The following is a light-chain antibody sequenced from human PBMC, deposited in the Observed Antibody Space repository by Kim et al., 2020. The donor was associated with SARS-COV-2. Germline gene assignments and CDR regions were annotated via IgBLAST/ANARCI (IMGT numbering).Light chain of an antibody. CDR1: SSNIGQNY. CDR3: GTWDSSLNGLV. CDR2: GNN. V-gene: IGLV1-51*01. J-gene: IGLJ2*01. Sequence: GQKVTISRSGSSSNIGQNYVSWYQQFPGTAPKLLIYGNNRRHSGIPDRFSGSKSGTSATLGITGLQTGDEADYYCGTWDSSLNGLVFGGGTQLTVL.